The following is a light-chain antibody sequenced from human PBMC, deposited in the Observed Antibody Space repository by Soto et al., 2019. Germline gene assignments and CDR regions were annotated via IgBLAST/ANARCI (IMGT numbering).Light chain of an antibody. CDR2: DAS. CDR1: QTVRNNY. V-gene: IGKV3-11*01. J-gene: IGKJ3*01. Sequence: EFVSAQSQGTLSLSPGERATLSCRASQTVRNNYLAWYQQKPGQAPRLLIYDASNRATGIPARFSGSGSGTDFTLTISSLEPEDFAVYYCQQRSNWPRTFGPGTKVDI. CDR3: QQRSNWPRT.